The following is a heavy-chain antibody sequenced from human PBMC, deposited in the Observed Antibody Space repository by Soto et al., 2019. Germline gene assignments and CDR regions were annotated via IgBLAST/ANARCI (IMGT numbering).Heavy chain of an antibody. V-gene: IGHV3-33*01. Sequence: GGSLRLSCAASGFTFSNYGMHWFRQAPGKGLEWVAIIWYDGSNDYYVDSVKGRFTISRDNSKNTLSLQMNSLRAEDTAVYYCARDRWEFQLFYYGLDVWGQGTTVTVSS. J-gene: IGHJ6*02. D-gene: IGHD1-26*01. CDR2: IWYDGSND. CDR3: ARDRWEFQLFYYGLDV. CDR1: GFTFSNYG.